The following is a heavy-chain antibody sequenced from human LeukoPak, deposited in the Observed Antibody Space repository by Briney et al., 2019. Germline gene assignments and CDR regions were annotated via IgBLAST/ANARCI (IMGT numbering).Heavy chain of an antibody. Sequence: GASVKVSCKPSGYTFTTYYIHWVRQAPGQGLEWMGWINPNSGGTNYAQKFQGRVTMTRDTSISTAYMELSRLRSDDTAVYYCASAYCSSTSCSHYYYYYMDVWGKGTTVTISS. CDR2: INPNSGGT. D-gene: IGHD2-2*01. J-gene: IGHJ6*03. CDR1: GYTFTTYY. CDR3: ASAYCSSTSCSHYYYYYMDV. V-gene: IGHV1-2*02.